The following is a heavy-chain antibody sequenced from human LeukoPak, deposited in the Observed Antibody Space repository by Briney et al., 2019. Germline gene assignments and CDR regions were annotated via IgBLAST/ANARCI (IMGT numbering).Heavy chain of an antibody. V-gene: IGHV3-23*01. CDR1: GFTFSSYA. Sequence: GGSLRLSCAASGFTFSSYAMSWVRQAPGKGLEWVSASGSGGNTYYADSVKGRFTISRDDSKNTLYLQMNSLRAEDTAVYYCLTIGRAVRQPFDYWGQGTLVTVSS. CDR3: LTIGRAVRQPFDY. CDR2: SGSGGNT. D-gene: IGHD3-16*01. J-gene: IGHJ4*02.